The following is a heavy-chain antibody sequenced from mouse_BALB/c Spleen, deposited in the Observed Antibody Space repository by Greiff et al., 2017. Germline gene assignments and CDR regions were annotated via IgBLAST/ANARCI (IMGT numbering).Heavy chain of an antibody. D-gene: IGHD2-4*01. V-gene: IGHV5-17*02. CDR3: ARWGITGFDY. J-gene: IGHJ2*01. CDR2: ISSGSSTI. Sequence: EVMLVESGGGLVQPGGSRKLSCAASGFTFSSFGMHWVRQAPEKGLEWVAYISSGSSTIYYADTVKGRFTISRDNPKNTLFLQMTSLRSEDTAMYYCARWGITGFDYWGQGTTLTVSS. CDR1: GFTFSSFG.